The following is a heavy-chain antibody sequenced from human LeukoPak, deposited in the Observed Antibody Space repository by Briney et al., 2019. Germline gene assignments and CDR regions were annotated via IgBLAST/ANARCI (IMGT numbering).Heavy chain of an antibody. J-gene: IGHJ4*02. V-gene: IGHV3-7*03. CDR1: GFTFRNYW. D-gene: IGHD1-26*01. CDR2: IKQDGSQK. CDR3: AKHRIVGARPLDY. Sequence: GGSLRLSCAASGFTFRNYWMNWVRQAQGKGPEWLANIKQDGSQKYYVDSVKGRFTISRDNSKNTLYLQMNSLRAEDTAVYYCAKHRIVGARPLDYWGQGTLVTVSS.